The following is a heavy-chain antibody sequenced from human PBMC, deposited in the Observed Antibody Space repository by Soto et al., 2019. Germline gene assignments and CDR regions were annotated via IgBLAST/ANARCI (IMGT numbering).Heavy chain of an antibody. CDR2: FYSSGSI. CDR3: ARMYSSGSGWFHP. Sequence: SETLSLTCTVSGGSISSGDYYWSWIRQPPGKGLEWIGSFYSSGSIIYNPSLRSRVSISGDTSSNQFSMSLTSVTAADTARYYCARMYSSGSGWFHPWGQGTLVTVSS. D-gene: IGHD6-19*01. CDR1: GGSISSGDYY. J-gene: IGHJ5*02. V-gene: IGHV4-30-4*01.